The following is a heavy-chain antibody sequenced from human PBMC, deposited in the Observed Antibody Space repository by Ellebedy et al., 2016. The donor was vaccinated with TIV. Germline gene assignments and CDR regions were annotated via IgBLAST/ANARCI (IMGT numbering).Heavy chain of an antibody. D-gene: IGHD6-19*01. CDR1: GFTFADYG. CDR3: SRDLHSGHFDS. J-gene: IGHJ5*01. CDR2: VVYHDGDDK. Sequence: PGGSLRPSCAASGFTFADYGMHWVRQAPGKGLEWVAVVVYHDGDDKYYTDSVKGRFTISRDNSRNTVDLQMNSLRTEDTAVYYCSRDLHSGHFDSWGQGILVTVSS. V-gene: IGHV3-33*05.